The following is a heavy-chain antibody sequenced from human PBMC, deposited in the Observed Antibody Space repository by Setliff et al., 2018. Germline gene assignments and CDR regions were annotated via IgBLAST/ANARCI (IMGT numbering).Heavy chain of an antibody. V-gene: IGHV3-53*01. Sequence: GGSLRLSCVVSGLTVSNDFMGWVRQAPGKGLEWVSVIYNIGETRYADSVKGRFTISRDKSKNTLYLHLSSLRVEDTATYYCARDRGGTNPWFDFWSQGTQVTVSS. CDR1: GLTVSNDF. CDR3: ARDRGGTNPWFDF. CDR2: IYNIGET. D-gene: IGHD3-10*01. J-gene: IGHJ5*01.